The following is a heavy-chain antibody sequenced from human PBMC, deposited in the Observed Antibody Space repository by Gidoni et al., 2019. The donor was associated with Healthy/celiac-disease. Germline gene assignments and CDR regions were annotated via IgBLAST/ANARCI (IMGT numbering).Heavy chain of an antibody. CDR3: ARLVEYGGNSDAFDI. J-gene: IGHJ3*02. CDR1: GYSFTSYW. CDR2: IYPGDSDT. V-gene: IGHV5-51*01. Sequence: EVQLVQSGAEVKKPGQSLKISCRGSGYSFTSYWIGWVRQMPGKGLEWMGIIYPGDSDTRYSPSFQGQVTISADKSISTAYLQWSSLKASDTAMYYCARLVEYGGNSDAFDIWGQGTMVTVSS. D-gene: IGHD2-21*02.